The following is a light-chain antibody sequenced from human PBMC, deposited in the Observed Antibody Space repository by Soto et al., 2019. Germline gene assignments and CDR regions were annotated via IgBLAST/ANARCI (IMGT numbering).Light chain of an antibody. Sequence: EIVMTQSLATLSVSPGERATLSCRASQSVSSNLAWYQQKPGQAPRLLIYGASTRATGIPARFSGSGSGTECTLTISGLQSEDFAVYYCQQYNNWPRTFGQGTKVEIK. CDR3: QQYNNWPRT. V-gene: IGKV3-15*01. J-gene: IGKJ1*01. CDR1: QSVSSN. CDR2: GAS.